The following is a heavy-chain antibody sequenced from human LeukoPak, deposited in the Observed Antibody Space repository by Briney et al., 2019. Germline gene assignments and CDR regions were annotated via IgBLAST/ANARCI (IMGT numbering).Heavy chain of an antibody. CDR1: GGSISTYY. Sequence: SETLSLTCTVSGGSISTYYWSWIRQPPGKGLEWIGYIYYSGSTNYNPSLKSRVTISVGTSKNQFSLKLSSVTAADTAVYYCARRYCSGGSCYSSFDYWGQGTLVTVSS. CDR2: IYYSGST. CDR3: ARRYCSGGSCYSSFDY. J-gene: IGHJ4*02. V-gene: IGHV4-59*08. D-gene: IGHD2-15*01.